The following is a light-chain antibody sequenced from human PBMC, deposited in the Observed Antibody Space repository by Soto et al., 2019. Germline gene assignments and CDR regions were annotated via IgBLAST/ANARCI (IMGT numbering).Light chain of an antibody. J-gene: IGLJ2*01. CDR1: SSDVGAYIY. V-gene: IGLV2-14*01. CDR3: SSYTSTSNVI. Sequence: QSALTQPASVSGSPGQSITISCTGTSSDVGAYIYVSWYQQHPGKAPKLIIYEVSNRPSGVSNRFSDSKSGNTASLIISGLQAEDEADYYCSSYTSTSNVIFGGGTKLTVL. CDR2: EVS.